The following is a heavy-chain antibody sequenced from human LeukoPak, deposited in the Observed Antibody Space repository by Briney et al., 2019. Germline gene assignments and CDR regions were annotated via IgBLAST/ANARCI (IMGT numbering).Heavy chain of an antibody. CDR2: ISGSGGST. CDR3: AKVSAAVAGTYGD. V-gene: IGHV3-23*01. J-gene: IGHJ4*02. CDR1: GFTFSSYA. Sequence: GASLRLSCAASGFTFSSYAMSWVRQAPGKGLXXXXAISGSGGSTYYADSVKGRFTISRDNSKNTLYLQMNSLRAEDTAVYYCAKVSAAVAGTYGDWGQGTLVTVSS. D-gene: IGHD6-19*01.